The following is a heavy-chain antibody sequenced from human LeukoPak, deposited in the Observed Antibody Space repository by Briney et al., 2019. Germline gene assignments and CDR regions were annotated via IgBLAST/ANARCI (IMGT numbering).Heavy chain of an antibody. CDR3: ATDFNWAWNY. D-gene: IGHD7-27*01. V-gene: IGHV3-30*02. J-gene: IGHJ4*02. Sequence: GGSLRLSCAASGFIFSHYGMHWVRQAPGKGLEWVSFIRNVGNDKYYAQSVKGRFTISRDDSKNTQYLQMNSLRGEDTAVYYCATDFNWAWNYWGQGTLVTVSS. CDR2: IRNVGNDK. CDR1: GFIFSHYG.